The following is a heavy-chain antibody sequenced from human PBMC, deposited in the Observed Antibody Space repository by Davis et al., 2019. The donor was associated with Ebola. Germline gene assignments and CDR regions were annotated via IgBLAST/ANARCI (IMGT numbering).Heavy chain of an antibody. CDR1: GFTFSGSA. J-gene: IGHJ4*02. D-gene: IGHD6-19*01. V-gene: IGHV3-73*01. CDR3: ARSGIAVAGPDY. CDR2: IRSKANSYAT. Sequence: GGSLRLSCAASGFTFSGSAMHWVRQASGKGLEWVGRIRSKANSYATAYAASVKGRFTISRDDSKNTAYLQMNSLKTEDTAVYYCARSGIAVAGPDYWGQGTLVTVSS.